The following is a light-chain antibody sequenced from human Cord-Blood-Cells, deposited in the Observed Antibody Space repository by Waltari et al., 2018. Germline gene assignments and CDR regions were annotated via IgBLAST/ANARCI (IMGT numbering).Light chain of an antibody. J-gene: IGLJ1*01. CDR3: NSRDSSGNHLRV. CDR1: SLRSYY. V-gene: IGLV3-19*01. CDR2: GKN. Sequence: SSELTQDPAVSVALGQTVRITCQGDSLRSYYASWYQQKPGQAPVLVIYGKNNRPSGIPDRFSGSSSGNTASFTITGAKAEDDADYYCNSRDSSGNHLRVFGTGTKVTVL.